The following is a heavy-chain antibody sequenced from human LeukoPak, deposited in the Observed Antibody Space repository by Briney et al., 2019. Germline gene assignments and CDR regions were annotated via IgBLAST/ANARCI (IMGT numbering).Heavy chain of an antibody. CDR3: TKAVGGGRDAYDI. V-gene: IGHV3-23*05. CDR1: RITFRHHA. Sequence: GGSLRLSCVASRITFRHHAMNWVRQAPGKGLEWVSSIFDSGTPSYYADSVKGRFIISRDNSRNTSYLQMENLRAEDSATYYCTKAVGGGRDAYDIWGQGTRVIVSS. J-gene: IGHJ3*02. D-gene: IGHD3-16*01. CDR2: IFDSGTPS.